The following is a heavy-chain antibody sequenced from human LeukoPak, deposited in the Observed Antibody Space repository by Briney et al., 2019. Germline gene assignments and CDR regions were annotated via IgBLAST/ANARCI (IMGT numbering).Heavy chain of an antibody. CDR2: IYYSGST. V-gene: IGHV4-39*01. CDR1: GGSISSSSYH. CDR3: ARRSTRYSSPLGDV. Sequence: PSETLSLTCTVSGGSISSSSYHWGWIRQPPGKGLEWIGSIYYSGSTYYNPSLKSRVTISVDTSKNQFSLKLSSVTAADTAVYYCARRSTRYSSPLGDVWGKGTTVTVSS. J-gene: IGHJ6*04. D-gene: IGHD6-13*01.